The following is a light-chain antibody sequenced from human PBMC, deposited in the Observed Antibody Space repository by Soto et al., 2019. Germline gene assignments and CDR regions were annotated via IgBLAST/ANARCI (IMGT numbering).Light chain of an antibody. V-gene: IGKV3-15*01. J-gene: IGKJ1*01. CDR2: GAS. Sequence: EIVMTQSPATLSVSPWERATLSCRASQSVSSNLAWYQQKPGQAPRLLIYGASTRATGIPARFSGSGSGTELTLTISSLQSEDFAVYYCQQYNDWLRTFGQGTKVDIK. CDR3: QQYNDWLRT. CDR1: QSVSSN.